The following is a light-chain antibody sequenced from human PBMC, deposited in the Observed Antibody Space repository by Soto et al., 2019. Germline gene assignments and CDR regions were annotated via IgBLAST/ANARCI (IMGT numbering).Light chain of an antibody. CDR3: QQYGLQGT. V-gene: IGKV1-5*01. CDR2: DAS. Sequence: DIQMTQSPSTLSASVGDRVTITCRASESISNFLAWYQQKPGKAPDLLIYDASSLENEVPSRFSGSGFGTEFTLTISSLQPDDSATYYCQQYGLQGTFGQGTKVDIK. CDR1: ESISNF. J-gene: IGKJ1*01.